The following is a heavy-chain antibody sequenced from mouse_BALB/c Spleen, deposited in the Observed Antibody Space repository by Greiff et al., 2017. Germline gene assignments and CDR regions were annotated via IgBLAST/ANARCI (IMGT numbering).Heavy chain of an antibody. Sequence: EVQLVESGGGLVQPGGSLKLSCAASGFTFSSYTMSWVRQTPEKKLEWVAYISNGGGSTYYPDTVKGRFTISRDNAKNTLYLQMSSLKSEDTAMYYCASNYYGSSELAYWGQGTLVTVSA. J-gene: IGHJ3*01. D-gene: IGHD1-1*01. CDR3: ASNYYGSSELAY. CDR1: GFTFSSYT. V-gene: IGHV5-12-2*01. CDR2: ISNGGGST.